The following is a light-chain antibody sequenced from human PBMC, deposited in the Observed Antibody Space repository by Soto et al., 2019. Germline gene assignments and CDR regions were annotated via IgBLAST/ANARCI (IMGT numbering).Light chain of an antibody. V-gene: IGLV1-40*01. J-gene: IGLJ2*01. CDR1: SSNIGAGYY. Sequence: QSVLTQPPSVSGAPGQRVTISCTGSSSNIGAGYYVHWYQQLPGTAPKLLIYGNSNRPSGVPDRFSGSKSGTSASLAITVLQAEDEADYYCQSYDGSLSGVVFGGGTKVTVL. CDR2: GNS. CDR3: QSYDGSLSGVV.